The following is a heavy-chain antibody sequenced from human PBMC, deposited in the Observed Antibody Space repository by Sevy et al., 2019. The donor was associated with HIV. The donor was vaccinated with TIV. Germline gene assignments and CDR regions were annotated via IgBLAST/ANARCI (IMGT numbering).Heavy chain of an antibody. CDR1: GGSISSYY. D-gene: IGHD3-22*01. J-gene: IGHJ4*02. Sequence: SETLSLTCTVSGGSISSYYWSWIRQPPGKGLEWIGYIYYSGSTNYNPSLKSRVTISVDTSKNQFSLKLSSVTAADTAVYYCARDRGRYYDSSGPYFDYWGQGTLVTVSS. CDR2: IYYSGST. CDR3: ARDRGRYYDSSGPYFDY. V-gene: IGHV4-59*01.